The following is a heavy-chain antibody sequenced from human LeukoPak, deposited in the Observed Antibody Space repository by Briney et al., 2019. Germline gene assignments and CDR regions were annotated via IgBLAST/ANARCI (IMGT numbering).Heavy chain of an antibody. CDR1: GFTFSSYT. D-gene: IGHD3-22*01. J-gene: IGHJ4*02. CDR3: ARVPGYDSSGYFDY. V-gene: IGHV3-30*04. Sequence: GGSLRLSCAASGFTFSSYTMHWVRRAPGKGLEWVAVISYDGSNKYYADSVKGRFTISRDNSKNTLYLQMNSLRAEGTAFYYCARVPGYDSSGYFDYWGQGTLVTVSS. CDR2: ISYDGSNK.